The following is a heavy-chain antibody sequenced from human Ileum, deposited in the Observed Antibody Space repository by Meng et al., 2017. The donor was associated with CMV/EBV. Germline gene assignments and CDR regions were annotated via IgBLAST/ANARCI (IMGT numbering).Heavy chain of an antibody. J-gene: IGHJ4*02. Sequence: QITLKESGPTLVKPTQTLTLTCTFSGFSFGTSKAGVGWIRLPPGKALELLALIYWDDDTRYNPSLKTRLTITKDTSKNQVILTMTKMDPADTATYFCVHRSYSGQDDYWGQGALVTVSS. CDR1: GFSFGTSKAG. V-gene: IGHV2-5*02. CDR3: VHRSYSGQDDY. CDR2: IYWDDDT. D-gene: IGHD5-12*01.